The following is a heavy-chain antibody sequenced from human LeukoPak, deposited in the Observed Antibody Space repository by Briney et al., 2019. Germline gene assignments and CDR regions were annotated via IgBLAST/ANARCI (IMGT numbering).Heavy chain of an antibody. CDR3: ARVGVAAAGSPDY. CDR2: IYYSGST. J-gene: IGHJ4*02. V-gene: IGHV4-39*07. Sequence: TGESLRLSCAASGFTFSSYSMNWVRQAPGKGLEWIGSIYYSGSTYYNPSLKSRVTISVDTSKNQFSLKLSSVTAADTAVYYCARVGVAAAGSPDYWGQGTLVTVSS. CDR1: GFTFSSYS. D-gene: IGHD6-13*01.